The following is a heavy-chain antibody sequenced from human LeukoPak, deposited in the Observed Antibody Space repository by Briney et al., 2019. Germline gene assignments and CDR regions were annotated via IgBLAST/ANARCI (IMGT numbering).Heavy chain of an antibody. Sequence: ASVKVSCKASGYTFTSYGISWVRQAPGQGLEWMGWISAYNGNTNYAQKLQGRVTMTTDTSTSTAYMVLRSLRSDDTAVYYCAREAGYCSSASCHYNWFDPWGQGTLVIVSS. CDR1: GYTFTSYG. J-gene: IGHJ5*02. V-gene: IGHV1-18*01. D-gene: IGHD2-2*01. CDR3: AREAGYCSSASCHYNWFDP. CDR2: ISAYNGNT.